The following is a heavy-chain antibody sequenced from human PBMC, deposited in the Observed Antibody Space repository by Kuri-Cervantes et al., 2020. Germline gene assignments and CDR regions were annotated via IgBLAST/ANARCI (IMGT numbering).Heavy chain of an antibody. Sequence: SETLSLTCTVSGGSISSYYWSWIRQPPGKGLEWIGEINHSGSTNYNPSLKSRVTIAVDTSKNQFPLKLSAVAAADTAVYYCASGGNSYWGQGTLGTVSS. CDR1: GGSISSYY. J-gene: IGHJ4*02. CDR2: INHSGST. D-gene: IGHD4-23*01. CDR3: ASGGNSY. V-gene: IGHV4-34*01.